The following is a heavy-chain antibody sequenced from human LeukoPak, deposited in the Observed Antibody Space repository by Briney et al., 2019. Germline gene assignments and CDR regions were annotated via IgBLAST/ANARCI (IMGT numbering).Heavy chain of an antibody. D-gene: IGHD6-19*01. CDR1: GYTFTSYG. J-gene: IGHJ6*03. Sequence: GASVKVSCKASGYTFTSYGISWVRQAPGQGLEWMGWISAYNGNTNYAQKLQGRVTMTTDTSTSTAYMELRSLRSDDTAVYYCARARNDEQWLVPWYYYYMDVWGKGTTVTVSS. CDR2: ISAYNGNT. V-gene: IGHV1-18*01. CDR3: ARARNDEQWLVPWYYYYMDV.